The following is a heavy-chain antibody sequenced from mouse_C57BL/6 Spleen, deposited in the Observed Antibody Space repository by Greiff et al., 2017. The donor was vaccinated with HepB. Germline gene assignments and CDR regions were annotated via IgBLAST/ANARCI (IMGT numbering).Heavy chain of an antibody. CDR3: ARRRTGPWYFDV. D-gene: IGHD4-1*01. Sequence: EVQLQESGPELVKPGASVKISCKASGYSFTGYYMNWVKQSPEKSLEWIGEINPSTGGTTYNQKFKAKATLTVDKSSSTAYMQLKSLTSEDSAVYYCARRRTGPWYFDVWGTGTTVTVSS. J-gene: IGHJ1*03. CDR2: INPSTGGT. V-gene: IGHV1-42*01. CDR1: GYSFTGYY.